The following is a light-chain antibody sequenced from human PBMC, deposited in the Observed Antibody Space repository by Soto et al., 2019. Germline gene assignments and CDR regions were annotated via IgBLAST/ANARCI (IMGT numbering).Light chain of an antibody. V-gene: IGLV2-14*01. CDR1: SSDVGGYNY. CDR3: SSYTTSNTVI. Sequence: QSALTQSASVSGSPGQSITISCTGTSSDVGGYNYVSWYQQHPGKAPKLMIYDVDYRPSGVSTRFSGSKAGNTASLTISGLQAVDEAAYYCSSYTTSNTVIFGGGTKLTVL. J-gene: IGLJ2*01. CDR2: DVD.